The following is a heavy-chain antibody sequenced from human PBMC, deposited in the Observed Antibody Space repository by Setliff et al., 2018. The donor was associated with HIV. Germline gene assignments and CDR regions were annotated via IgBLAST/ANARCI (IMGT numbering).Heavy chain of an antibody. V-gene: IGHV1-46*01. D-gene: IGHD2-15*01. CDR1: GYSFTNYY. Sequence: ASVKVSCKASGYSFTNYYIHWVRQAPGQGLEWMGKISPGGGSTSKEQKFQGRFTMTRDTSTSTVYMELSSLRSEDTAVYYCARGSGGYCSGGSCYFGFGLALWGQGTTVPSP. J-gene: IGHJ6*02. CDR3: ARGSGGYCSGGSCYFGFGLAL. CDR2: ISPGGGST.